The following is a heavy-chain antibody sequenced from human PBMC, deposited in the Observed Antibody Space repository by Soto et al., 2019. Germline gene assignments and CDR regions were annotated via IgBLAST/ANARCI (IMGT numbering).Heavy chain of an antibody. CDR1: GYTFANYA. Sequence: ASVKVSCKASGYTFANYALHWLRQAPGQRLEWMGWINTGNARTQYSQTFQDRITITRDTSATTAYMELGSLASEDTAVYYCARADDILTDPGRNDAFDIWGQGTMVTVSS. CDR2: INTGNART. V-gene: IGHV1-3*04. CDR3: ARADDILTDPGRNDAFDI. D-gene: IGHD3-9*01. J-gene: IGHJ3*02.